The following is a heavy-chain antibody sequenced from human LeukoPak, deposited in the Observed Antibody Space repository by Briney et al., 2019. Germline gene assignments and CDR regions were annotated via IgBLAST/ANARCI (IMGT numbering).Heavy chain of an antibody. J-gene: IGHJ4*02. CDR1: GYTFTGYY. CDR3: ARDYSDYYTFDY. CDR2: INPNSGGT. D-gene: IGHD1-26*01. Sequence: ASVKVSCKASGYTFTGYYMHWVRQAPGQGLEWMGRINPNSGGTNYAQKFQGRVTITRDKCINKAYMELSRLRSDDTAVYYCARDYSDYYTFDYWGQGTLVTVSS. V-gene: IGHV1-2*06.